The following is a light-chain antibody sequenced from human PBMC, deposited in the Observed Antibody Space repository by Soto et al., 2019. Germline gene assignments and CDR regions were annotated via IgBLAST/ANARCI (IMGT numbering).Light chain of an antibody. CDR2: EGT. Sequence: QSALTQPASVSGSPGQSITISCTGNSSDVGSYNLVSWYQQHPGKAPKFMIYEGTKRPSGFSNCFSGSKSGNTASLTISGLQAEDEAYYYCCSYAGSRHYVFGTGTKRTVL. CDR3: CSYAGSRHYV. J-gene: IGLJ1*01. V-gene: IGLV2-23*01. CDR1: SSDVGSYNL.